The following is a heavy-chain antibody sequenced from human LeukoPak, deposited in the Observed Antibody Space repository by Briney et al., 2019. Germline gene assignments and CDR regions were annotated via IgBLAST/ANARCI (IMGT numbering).Heavy chain of an antibody. CDR2: ISYDGSNK. CDR1: GFTFSSYA. D-gene: IGHD5-12*01. Sequence: LRLSCAASGFTFSSYAMHWVRQAPGKGLEWVAVISYDGSNKYYADSVKGRFTISRDNSKNTLYLQMNSLRAEDTAVYYCARDAYSGYDYESVFGTTVPGDYWGQGTLVTVSS. V-gene: IGHV3-30*04. J-gene: IGHJ4*02. CDR3: ARDAYSGYDYESVFGTTVPGDY.